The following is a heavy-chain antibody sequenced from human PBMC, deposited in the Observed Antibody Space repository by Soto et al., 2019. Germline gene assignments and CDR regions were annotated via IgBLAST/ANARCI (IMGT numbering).Heavy chain of an antibody. CDR3: ARVYCSTTTCHVQAFDS. CDR1: GFTFSTYE. J-gene: IGHJ4*02. D-gene: IGHD2-2*01. V-gene: IGHV3-48*03. Sequence: EVQLVESGGGLAQPGGSVRLSCAASGFTFSTYEMNWVRQAPGRTLEWVSYISSAGDSSYYADFVKGRFSISRDNAKNSLDLQMNSLRVEDTAVYYCARVYCSTTTCHVQAFDSWGQGTLVTVSS. CDR2: ISSAGDSS.